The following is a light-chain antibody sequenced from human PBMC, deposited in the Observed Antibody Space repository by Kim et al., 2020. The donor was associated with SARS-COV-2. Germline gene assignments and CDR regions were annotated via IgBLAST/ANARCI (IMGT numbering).Light chain of an antibody. J-gene: IGLJ3*02. CDR1: NIGGRP. V-gene: IGLV3-21*04. Sequence: APGKTARVPRGGNNIGGRPVHGYQQRPGQAPVLVIYFDTDRPSGIPARFSGSNFENTATLTISGVEAGDEADYYCQVWDDSSSHWVFGGGTKLTVL. CDR2: FDT. CDR3: QVWDDSSSHWV.